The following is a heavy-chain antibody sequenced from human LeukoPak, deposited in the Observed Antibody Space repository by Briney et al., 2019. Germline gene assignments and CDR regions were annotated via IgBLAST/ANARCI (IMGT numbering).Heavy chain of an antibody. CDR2: INPNSGGT. D-gene: IGHD1-26*01. CDR1: GYTFTGYY. CDR3: ARGMEPYYYMDV. V-gene: IGHV1-2*02. Sequence: ASVKVSCKASGYTFTGYYMHWVRQAPGQGLEWMGWINPNSGGTNYAQKFQGRVTMTRDTSISTAYMELSRLRSDDTTVYYCARGMEPYYYMDVWGKGTTVTVSS. J-gene: IGHJ6*03.